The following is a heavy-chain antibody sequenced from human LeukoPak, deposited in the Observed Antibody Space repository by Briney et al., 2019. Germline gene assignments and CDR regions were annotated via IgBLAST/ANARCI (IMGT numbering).Heavy chain of an antibody. V-gene: IGHV4-59*12. CDR3: ARGRRYFDWLLPRFRPFDY. J-gene: IGHJ4*02. CDR2: IYYSGST. CDR1: GGSISSYY. D-gene: IGHD3-9*01. Sequence: PSETLSLTCTVSGGSISSYYWSWIRQPPGKGLEWIGYIYYSGSTNYNPSLKSRVTISVDTSKNQFSLKLSSVTAADTAVYYCARGRRYFDWLLPRFRPFDYWGQGTLVTVSS.